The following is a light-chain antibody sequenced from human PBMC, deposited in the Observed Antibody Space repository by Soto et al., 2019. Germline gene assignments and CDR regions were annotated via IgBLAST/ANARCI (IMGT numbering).Light chain of an antibody. Sequence: QSALTQPASVSGSPGHSITIFCTGTSSDVGGYNFVSWYQHHPGKAPKLIIYDVTNRPSGISNRFSGSKSGNTASLTISGLQAEDEADYYCTSYTRSTTYVFGTGTKVTVL. CDR1: SSDVGGYNF. CDR3: TSYTRSTTYV. CDR2: DVT. J-gene: IGLJ1*01. V-gene: IGLV2-14*03.